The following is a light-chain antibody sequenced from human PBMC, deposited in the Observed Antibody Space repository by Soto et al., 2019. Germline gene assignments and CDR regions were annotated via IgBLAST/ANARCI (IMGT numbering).Light chain of an antibody. V-gene: IGKV3-15*01. CDR2: DAI. CDR1: QNIHNH. CDR3: QEYDNWPPEGT. Sequence: EKLMSQSPATLSVSPGERVTLSCRASQNIHNHMSWFLQKPGQTPRLLIYDAIIRAADVPARFSGSWSGTEFTLNINSLQSEDFAVYYCQEYDNWPPEGTFGQGTKVDIK. J-gene: IGKJ1*01.